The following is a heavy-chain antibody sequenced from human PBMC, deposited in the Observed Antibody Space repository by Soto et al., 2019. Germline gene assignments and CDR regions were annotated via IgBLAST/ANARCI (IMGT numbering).Heavy chain of an antibody. CDR3: AGGYSSVNWFDP. V-gene: IGHV1-18*01. D-gene: IGHD6-25*01. CDR1: GYAFTSYG. CDR2: ISAYNGNT. Sequence: ASVKVSCKASGYAFTSYGISWVRQAPGQGLEWMGWISAYNGNTNYAQKLQGRVTMTTDTSTSTAYMELRSLRSDDTAVYYCAGGYSSVNWFDPWGQGTLVTVSS. J-gene: IGHJ5*02.